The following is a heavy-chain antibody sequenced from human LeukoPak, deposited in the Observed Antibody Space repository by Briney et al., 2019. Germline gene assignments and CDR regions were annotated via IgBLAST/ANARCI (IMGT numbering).Heavy chain of an antibody. V-gene: IGHV4-34*01. J-gene: IGHJ6*02. D-gene: IGHD3-10*01. CDR3: ATSGRRYYGSGSYSTARPYYYYGMDV. CDR1: GGSFSGYY. Sequence: SETLSLTCAVYGGSFSGYYWCWIRQPPGKGLEWIGEINHSGSTNYNPSLKSRVTISVDTSKNQFSLKLSSVTAADTAVYYCATSGRRYYGSGSYSTARPYYYYGMDVWGQGTTVTVSS. CDR2: INHSGST.